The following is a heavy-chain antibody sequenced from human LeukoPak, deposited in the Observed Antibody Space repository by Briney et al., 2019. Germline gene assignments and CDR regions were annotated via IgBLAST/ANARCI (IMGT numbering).Heavy chain of an antibody. CDR3: AKPAAAGPINENFQH. J-gene: IGHJ1*01. V-gene: IGHV3-74*01. D-gene: IGHD6-13*01. Sequence: TGGSLRLSCAASGFTFSSYWMHWVRQAPGKGLVWASRINTDGSSTSYADSVKGRFTISRDNAKNTLYLQMNSLRAEDTASYYCAKPAAAGPINENFQHWGQGTLVTVSS. CDR1: GFTFSSYW. CDR2: INTDGSST.